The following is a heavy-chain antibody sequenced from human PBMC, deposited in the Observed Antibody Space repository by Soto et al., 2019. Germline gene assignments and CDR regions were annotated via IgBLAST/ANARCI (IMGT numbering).Heavy chain of an antibody. CDR2: ISYDGSNK. Sequence: LRLSCAASGFTFSSYAMHWVRQAPGKGLEWVAVISYDGSNKYYADSVKGRFTISRDNSKNTLYLQMNSLRAEDTAVYYCASLYSSGWIDYWGQGTLVTVSS. V-gene: IGHV3-30-3*01. CDR3: ASLYSSGWIDY. J-gene: IGHJ4*02. D-gene: IGHD6-19*01. CDR1: GFTFSSYA.